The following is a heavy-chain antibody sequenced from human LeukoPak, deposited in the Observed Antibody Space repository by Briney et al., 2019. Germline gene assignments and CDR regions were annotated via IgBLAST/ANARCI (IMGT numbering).Heavy chain of an antibody. CDR1: GFTFSSYG. V-gene: IGHV3-30*18. CDR3: AKDPSPVAGTGYFQH. Sequence: GRSLRLSCAASGFTFSSYGMHWVRQAPGKGLEWVAVISYDGSNKYYADSVKGRFTISRDNSKNTLYLQMNSLRAEDTAVYYCAKDPSPVAGTGYFQHWGQGTLVTVSS. J-gene: IGHJ1*01. CDR2: ISYDGSNK. D-gene: IGHD6-19*01.